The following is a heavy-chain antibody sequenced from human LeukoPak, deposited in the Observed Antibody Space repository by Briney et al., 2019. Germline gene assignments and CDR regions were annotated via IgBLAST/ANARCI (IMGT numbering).Heavy chain of an antibody. V-gene: IGHV3-30-3*01. CDR2: ISYDGTNK. CDR3: ARATYSTSHFSYYFDY. J-gene: IGHJ4*02. CDR1: GFTFSSYA. D-gene: IGHD6-6*01. Sequence: QPGGSLRLSCAASGFTFSSYAMHWVRQAPGKGLKWVAVISYDGTNKYYADSVRGRFTISRDNSKNTLHLQMNSLRVDDTAVYYCARATYSTSHFSYYFDYWGQGTLVTVSS.